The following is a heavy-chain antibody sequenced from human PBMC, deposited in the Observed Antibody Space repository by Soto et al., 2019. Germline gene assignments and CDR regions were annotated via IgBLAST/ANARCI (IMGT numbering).Heavy chain of an antibody. CDR1: GYSFTSYW. V-gene: IGHV5-51*01. CDR3: ARQDGWYRTYYYGMDV. J-gene: IGHJ6*02. CDR2: IYPGDSDT. Sequence: GESLKISCKGSGYSFTSYWIGWVRQMPGKGLEWMGIIYPGDSDTRYSPSFQGQVTISVDKSISTAYLQWSSLKASDTAMYYCARQDGWYRTYYYGMDVWGQGTTVTVSS. D-gene: IGHD6-19*01.